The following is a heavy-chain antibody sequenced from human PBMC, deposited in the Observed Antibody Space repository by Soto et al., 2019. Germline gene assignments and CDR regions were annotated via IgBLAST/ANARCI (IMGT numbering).Heavy chain of an antibody. D-gene: IGHD2-8*01. CDR3: AKVMEMAYNLGSFDI. Sequence: HPGGSLRLSWAASGFTFSSYGMHWVRQAPGKGLEWVAVISYDGSNKYYADSVKGRFTISRDNSKNTLYLQMNSLRAEDAAVYYCAKVMEMAYNLGSFDIWGQGTMVTVSS. CDR1: GFTFSSYG. CDR2: ISYDGSNK. V-gene: IGHV3-30*18. J-gene: IGHJ3*02.